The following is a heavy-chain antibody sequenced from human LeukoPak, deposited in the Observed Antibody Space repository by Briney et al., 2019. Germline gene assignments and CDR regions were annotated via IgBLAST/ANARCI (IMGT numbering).Heavy chain of an antibody. CDR1: GFTFSSYW. V-gene: IGHV3-74*01. J-gene: IGHJ4*02. CDR3: ARDLRARSAAGTSIDY. Sequence: QPGGSLRLSCAASGFTFSSYWMHWVRQAPGKGLVWVSRTNSDGSSTSYTDSVKGRFTISRDNAKNTLYLQMNSLRAEDTAVYYCARDLRARSAAGTSIDYWGQGTLVTVSS. CDR2: TNSDGSST. D-gene: IGHD6-13*01.